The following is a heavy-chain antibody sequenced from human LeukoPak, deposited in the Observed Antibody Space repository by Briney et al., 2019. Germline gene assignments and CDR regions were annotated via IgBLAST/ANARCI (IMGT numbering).Heavy chain of an antibody. CDR2: ISRSSSYI. CDR1: GFTLSTYN. V-gene: IGHV3-21*01. Sequence: GGSLRLSCAASGFTLSTYNMNWVRQAPGEGLEGVSSISRSSSYIYYADSAKGRFTISRDNAKNSLYLQMDSLRAEDTAVYYCATGGYGDYGVDYWGQGTLVTVSS. J-gene: IGHJ4*02. CDR3: ATGGYGDYGVDY. D-gene: IGHD4-17*01.